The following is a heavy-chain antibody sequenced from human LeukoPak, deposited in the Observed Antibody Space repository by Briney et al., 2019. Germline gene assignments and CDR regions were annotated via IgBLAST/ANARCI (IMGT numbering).Heavy chain of an antibody. J-gene: IGHJ4*02. V-gene: IGHV1-69*13. CDR2: IIPIFGTA. D-gene: IGHD3-22*01. CDR3: ARAEGRYYDSRGFDY. Sequence: SVKVTCKASGGTFSSYAISWVRQAPGQGLEWMGGIIPIFGTANYAQKFQGRVTITADESTSTAYMELSSLRSEDTAVYYCARAEGRYYDSRGFDYWGQGTLVTVSS. CDR1: GGTFSSYA.